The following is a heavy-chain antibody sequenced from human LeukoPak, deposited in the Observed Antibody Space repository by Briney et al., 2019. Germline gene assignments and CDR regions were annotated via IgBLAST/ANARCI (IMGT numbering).Heavy chain of an antibody. CDR2: ISYDGSNK. J-gene: IGHJ4*02. V-gene: IGHV3-30*04. D-gene: IGHD2/OR15-2a*01. Sequence: GGSLRLSCAASGFTFSSYAMHWVRQAPGKGLEWVAVISYDGSNKYYADSVKGRFTISRDNAKNSLFLQMDSLTADDTAVYYCARERTTIVSGTTIGAYWGQGTLVTVSS. CDR1: GFTFSSYA. CDR3: ARERTTIVSGTTIGAY.